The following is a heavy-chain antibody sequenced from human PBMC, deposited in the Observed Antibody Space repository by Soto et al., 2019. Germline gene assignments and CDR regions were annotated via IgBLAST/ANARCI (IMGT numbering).Heavy chain of an antibody. D-gene: IGHD3-16*01. J-gene: IGHJ4*02. CDR2: IFPDDSDT. CDR3: FRGGVTSRTFDY. CDR1: GYIIKNYR. Sequence: GESLKISCKASGYIIKNYRIGWVRQMPGQGLEWMGIIFPDDSDTRYSPSFQGHVTISVDKSISTAYVQWSSLKASDSAIYYCFRGGVTSRTFDYWGQGTLVTVS. V-gene: IGHV5-51*01.